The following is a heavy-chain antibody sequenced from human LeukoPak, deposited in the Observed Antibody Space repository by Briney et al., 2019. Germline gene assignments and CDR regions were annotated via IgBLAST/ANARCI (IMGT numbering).Heavy chain of an antibody. D-gene: IGHD4-17*01. CDR2: ITKTSTSM. CDR3: AKGLENYGDYYYYYYGMDV. J-gene: IGHJ6*02. V-gene: IGHV3-48*02. Sequence: GGSLRLSCVASGFIFSNFRMDWVRQAPGKGLEWISYITKTSTSMYYADSVKGRFTISRDNGKNSLFLQMNSLRDADTAVYYCAKGLENYGDYYYYYYGMDVWGQGTTVTVSS. CDR1: GFIFSNFR.